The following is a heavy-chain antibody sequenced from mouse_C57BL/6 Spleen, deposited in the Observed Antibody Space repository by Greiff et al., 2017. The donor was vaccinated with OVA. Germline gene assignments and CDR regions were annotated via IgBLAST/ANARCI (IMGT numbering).Heavy chain of an antibody. J-gene: IGHJ2*01. D-gene: IGHD2-1*01. CDR3: ARSDYGKEYYFDY. CDR2: IDPSDSET. CDR1: GYTFTSYW. V-gene: IGHV1-52*01. Sequence: QVQLQQPGAELVRPGSSVKLSCKASGYTFTSYWMHWVKRRPIQGLEWIGNIDPSDSETLYNQKFKDKATLTVDKSSSTAYMQLSSLTSEDSAVYYCARSDYGKEYYFDYWGQGTTLTVSS.